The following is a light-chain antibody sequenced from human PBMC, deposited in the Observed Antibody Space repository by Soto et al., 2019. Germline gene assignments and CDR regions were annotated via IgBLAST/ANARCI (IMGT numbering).Light chain of an antibody. CDR1: DIGSKS. Sequence: SYELTQPPSVSVAAGQAAGITCEGNDIGSKSVHWYQQKPGQAPVLVVYGDSDRPSGTPERFSGSDSGNTATLTIGGVEAGDEADYYCQVWHIISDHVVFGGGTKLTVL. CDR3: QVWHIISDHVV. V-gene: IGLV3-21*02. CDR2: GDS. J-gene: IGLJ2*01.